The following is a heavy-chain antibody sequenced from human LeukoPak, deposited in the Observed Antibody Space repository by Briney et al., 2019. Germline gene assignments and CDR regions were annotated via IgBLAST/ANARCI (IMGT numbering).Heavy chain of an antibody. Sequence: KPSETLSLTCAVYGGSFSGYYWSWVRQPPGKGLEWIGEINHSGSTNYNPSLKSRVTISVDTSKNQFSLKLSSVTAADTAVYYCARGGGYFLIDAFDIWGLGTMVTVSS. CDR1: GGSFSGYY. V-gene: IGHV4-34*01. J-gene: IGHJ3*02. CDR3: ARGGGYFLIDAFDI. D-gene: IGHD3-22*01. CDR2: INHSGST.